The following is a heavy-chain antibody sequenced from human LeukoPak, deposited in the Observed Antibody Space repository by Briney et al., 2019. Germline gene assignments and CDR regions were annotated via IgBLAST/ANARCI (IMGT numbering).Heavy chain of an antibody. D-gene: IGHD1-26*01. J-gene: IGHJ4*02. V-gene: IGHV3-11*01. CDR3: AREHTSGTYYIDY. Sequence: GGSLRLSCAASGFTFSDYYMTWIRQAPGQGLEWVSYISNSGSIIYYADSVKGRFTISRDNGKNSLYLQMNSLRAEDTAVYYCAREHTSGTYYIDYWGQGTLVTVSS. CDR1: GFTFSDYY. CDR2: ISNSGSII.